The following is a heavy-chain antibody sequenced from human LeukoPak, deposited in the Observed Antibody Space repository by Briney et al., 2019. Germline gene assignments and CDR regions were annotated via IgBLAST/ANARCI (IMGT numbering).Heavy chain of an antibody. CDR1: GFTFSSYA. D-gene: IGHD3-22*01. CDR2: ISYDGSNK. J-gene: IGHJ4*02. Sequence: GRSLRLSCAASGFTFSSYAMHWVRQAPGKGLEWVAVISYDGSNKYYADSVKGRFTISRDNSKNTLYLQMNSLRAEDTAVYYCARAPLDCYDSSGYFDYWGQGTLVTVSS. V-gene: IGHV3-30-3*01. CDR3: ARAPLDCYDSSGYFDY.